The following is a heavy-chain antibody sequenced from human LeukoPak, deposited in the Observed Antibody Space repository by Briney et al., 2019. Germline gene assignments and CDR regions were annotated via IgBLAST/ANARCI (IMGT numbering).Heavy chain of an antibody. Sequence: GASVKVSCKASGYIFTRYGITWVRQAPGQGLEWVGWITAYNSGDTKYAEDFQGRVTMTTDTSTNTAYMELTSLRSDDTAVYYCARDQGWCSGGRCYGVYWGQGTLVTVSS. D-gene: IGHD2-15*01. CDR3: ARDQGWCSGGRCYGVY. V-gene: IGHV1-18*01. J-gene: IGHJ4*02. CDR2: ITAYNSGDT. CDR1: GYIFTRYG.